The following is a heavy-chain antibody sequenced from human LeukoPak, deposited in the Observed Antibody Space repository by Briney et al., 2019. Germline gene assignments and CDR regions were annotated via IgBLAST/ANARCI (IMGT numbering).Heavy chain of an antibody. V-gene: IGHV4-39*01. CDR2: MHYSGST. CDR1: GGSISSSSYY. J-gene: IGHJ6*02. D-gene: IGHD3-3*01. CDR3: ASLGYAFWSGYLSSKRGPEDYYYGMDV. Sequence: SETLSLTCTVSGGSISSSSYYWGWIRQPPGKGLEWIGSMHYSGSTYYNPTLKSRVTISVDTSKKQFSLKLSSVTAADTAVYYCASLGYAFWSGYLSSKRGPEDYYYGMDVWGQGTTVTVSS.